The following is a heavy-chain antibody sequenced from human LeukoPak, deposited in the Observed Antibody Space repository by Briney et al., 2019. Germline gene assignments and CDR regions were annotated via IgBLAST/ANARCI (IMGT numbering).Heavy chain of an antibody. V-gene: IGHV3-21*01. CDR3: ARGPSYYYDSSGFYYFDY. Sequence: PGGSLRLSCAASGFTFSSYSMNWVRQAPGKGLEWVASISSDNNYISYADSVKGRFTISRDHAENSLYLQMNSLRAEDTAVYYCARGPSYYYDSSGFYYFDYWGQGTLVTASS. D-gene: IGHD3-22*01. CDR1: GFTFSSYS. J-gene: IGHJ4*02. CDR2: ISSDNNYI.